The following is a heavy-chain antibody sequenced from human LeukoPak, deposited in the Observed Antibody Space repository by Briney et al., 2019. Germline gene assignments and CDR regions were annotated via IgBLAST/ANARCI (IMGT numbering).Heavy chain of an antibody. V-gene: IGHV4-59*01. CDR3: ARGSVAGTRGLSEFDY. D-gene: IGHD6-19*01. CDR1: GGSISSYY. CDR2: IYHSGST. J-gene: IGHJ4*02. Sequence: PSETLSLTCTVSGGSISSYYWSWIRQPPGKGLEWIGYIYHSGSTNYNPSLKSRVTISVDTAKNQFSLKLSSVTAADTAVYYCARGSVAGTRGLSEFDYWGQGTLVTVSS.